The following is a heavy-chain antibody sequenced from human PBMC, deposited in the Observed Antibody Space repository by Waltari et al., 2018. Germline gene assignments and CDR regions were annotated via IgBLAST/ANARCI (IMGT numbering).Heavy chain of an antibody. Sequence: QVQLVQSGTEVKKPGSSVKVSCTASGGTFGNYAINWVRQAPGQRPEWMGQGNPNPWFSNYQQKFQGRVTSTADKSTSIAYMELSSLRSEDTAVYYCAREDCSSTSCYSSNAFDMWGQGTMVTVSS. CDR2: NPNPWFS. CDR3: AREDCSSTSCYSSNAFDM. V-gene: IGHV1-69*09. CDR1: GGTFGNYA. J-gene: IGHJ3*02. D-gene: IGHD2-2*01.